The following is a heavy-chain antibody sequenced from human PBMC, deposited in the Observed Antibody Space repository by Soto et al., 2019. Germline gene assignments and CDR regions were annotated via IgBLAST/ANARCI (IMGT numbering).Heavy chain of an antibody. CDR2: IKSDGSIT. V-gene: IGHV3-74*01. D-gene: IGHD6-19*01. Sequence: EAQLVESGGGLVQPGGSLRLSCAASGFTFSTYWMHWVRQAPGKGLVWVSRIKSDGSITSYADSVKGRFTISRDNAKSTLYLQMNSLRADDTAVYYCTKDLNEYSSGWGDYWGQGILVTVSS. CDR1: GFTFSTYW. CDR3: TKDLNEYSSGWGDY. J-gene: IGHJ4*02.